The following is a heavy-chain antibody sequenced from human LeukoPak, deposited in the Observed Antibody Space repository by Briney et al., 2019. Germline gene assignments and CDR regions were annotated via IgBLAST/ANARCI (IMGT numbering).Heavy chain of an antibody. Sequence: GGSLRLSCSASGFTFSSYALHWVRQAPGKGLEFVSAISSNGGSTYYADSVKGRFTISRDNSKNTLYLQMSSLRAEDTTVCYCVRDLKPSCSSVLGWYFDLWGRGTLVTVSS. CDR2: ISSNGGST. V-gene: IGHV3-64D*09. J-gene: IGHJ2*01. D-gene: IGHD6-6*01. CDR1: GFTFSSYA. CDR3: VRDLKPSCSSVLGWYFDL.